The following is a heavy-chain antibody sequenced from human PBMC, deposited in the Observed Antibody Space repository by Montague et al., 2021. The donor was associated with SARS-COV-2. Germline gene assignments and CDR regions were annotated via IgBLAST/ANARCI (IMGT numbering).Heavy chain of an antibody. CDR2: MYYSRST. CDR3: GRVILSATSNPFDC. D-gene: IGHD2-15*01. V-gene: IGHV4-39*07. J-gene: IGHJ4*02. Sequence: SETLSLTCTVSGGSFSSYHHYWGWIRPAPGMGLEWIGAMYYSRSTWPYPSLQSRVTISVYTSKNQLSLNPRSVTAAATAVYFCGRVILSATSNPFDCWGPGTLVTVSS. CDR1: GGSFSSYHHY.